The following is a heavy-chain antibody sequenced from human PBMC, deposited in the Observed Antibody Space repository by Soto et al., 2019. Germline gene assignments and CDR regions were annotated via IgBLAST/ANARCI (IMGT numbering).Heavy chain of an antibody. CDR1: GFTFTSNS. D-gene: IGHD4-4*01. CDR3: ARGPVTTKPANWFDP. CDR2: ISAYNGNT. Sequence: ASVKVSSKASGFTFTSNSMCWVRQAPGQGLEWMGWISAYNGNTNYAQKLQGRVTMTTDTSTSTAYMELRSLRSDDTAVYYCARGPVTTKPANWFDPWGQGTLVTVSS. V-gene: IGHV1-18*01. J-gene: IGHJ5*02.